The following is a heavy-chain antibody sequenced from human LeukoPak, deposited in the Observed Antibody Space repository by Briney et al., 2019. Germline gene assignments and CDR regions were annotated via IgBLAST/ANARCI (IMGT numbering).Heavy chain of an antibody. V-gene: IGHV4-30-2*01. Sequence: SQTLSLTCAVSGGSISSGGYSWSWIRQPPGKGLEWIGYIYHSGSTYYNPSLKSRVTISVDTSKNQFSLKLSSVTAADTAVYYCARDSSWIFDYWGQGTLVTVSS. D-gene: IGHD2-15*01. CDR1: GGSISSGGYS. CDR2: IYHSGST. J-gene: IGHJ4*02. CDR3: ARDSSWIFDY.